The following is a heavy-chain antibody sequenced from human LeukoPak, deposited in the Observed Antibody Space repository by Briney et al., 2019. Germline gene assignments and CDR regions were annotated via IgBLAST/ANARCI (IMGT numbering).Heavy chain of an antibody. J-gene: IGHJ4*02. CDR3: ARERTTQTTWGYFDY. CDR2: IIPLFGTP. Sequence: ASVKVSCKASGGSFNDCAFSWVRQAPGQGLEWMGGIIPLFGTPIYAQQFQGRFTITTDESTSTAYMELSGLTSEDTAVYYCARERTTQTTWGYFDYWGQGTLVTVSS. V-gene: IGHV1-69*05. CDR1: GGSFNDCA. D-gene: IGHD4-17*01.